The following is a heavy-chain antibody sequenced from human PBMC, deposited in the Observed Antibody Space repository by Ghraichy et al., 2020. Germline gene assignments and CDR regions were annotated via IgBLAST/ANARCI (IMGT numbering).Heavy chain of an antibody. D-gene: IGHD2-2*01. Sequence: GGSLRLSCAASGFTFDDYGMSWVRQAPGKGLEWVSGINWNGGNTGYADSVKGRFTISRDNAKNSLYLQMNSLRAEDTALYHCARAAAYCSSTSCSLYYYFGVSFCATGTTFTFPS. CDR1: GFTFDDYG. J-gene: IGHJ6*04. CDR2: INWNGGNT. CDR3: ARAAAYCSSTSCSLYYYFGVSF. V-gene: IGHV3-20*01.